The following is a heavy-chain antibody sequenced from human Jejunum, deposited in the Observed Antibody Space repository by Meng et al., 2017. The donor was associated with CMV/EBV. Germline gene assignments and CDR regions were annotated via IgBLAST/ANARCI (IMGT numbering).Heavy chain of an antibody. V-gene: IGHV4-30-4*08. Sequence: QDAGPGLVNPSQTLSLPCAVSGGSIGSGDYSWSWIRQPPGKGLEWIGYIHDTGSTYYNPSLKSRVDISLGTSRNHFSLTLSSVTAEDTAVYFCARGSIFVSFDSWGQGTLVTVSS. J-gene: IGHJ4*02. CDR2: IHDTGST. CDR3: ARGSIFVSFDS. CDR1: GGSIGSGDYS. D-gene: IGHD3-3*01.